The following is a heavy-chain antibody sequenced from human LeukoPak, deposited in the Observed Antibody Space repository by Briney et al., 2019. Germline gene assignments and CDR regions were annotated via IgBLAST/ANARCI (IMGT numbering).Heavy chain of an antibody. Sequence: QTGGSLRLSCAASGFTFSSYAMSWVRQAPGQGLEWVSAISGSGGSTYYADSVKGRFTISRDNSKNTLYLQMNSLRAEDTAVYYCANSYGSGRYYWGQGTLVTVSS. CDR3: ANSYGSGRYY. CDR2: ISGSGGST. D-gene: IGHD3-10*01. V-gene: IGHV3-23*01. CDR1: GFTFSSYA. J-gene: IGHJ4*02.